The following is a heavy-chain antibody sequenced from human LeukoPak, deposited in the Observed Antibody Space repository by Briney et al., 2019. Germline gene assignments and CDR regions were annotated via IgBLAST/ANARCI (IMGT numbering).Heavy chain of an antibody. V-gene: IGHV3-66*02. J-gene: IGHJ4*02. CDR1: GFTVSSNY. Sequence: PGGSLRLSCAASGFTVSSNYMSWVRQAPGKGLEWVSVIYSGGSTYYADSVKGRFTISRDNSKNTLYLQMNSLKAEDTAVYYCARTRTFDYGGQGTLATASS. CDR2: IYSGGST. CDR3: ARTRTFDY.